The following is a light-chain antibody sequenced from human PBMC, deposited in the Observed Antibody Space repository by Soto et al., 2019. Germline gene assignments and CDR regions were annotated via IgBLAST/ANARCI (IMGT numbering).Light chain of an antibody. J-gene: IGKJ1*01. Sequence: ENVLTQSPGTLSLSPGERATLSCRASQSVSSNYLAWYQHKPGQAPRLLIYGASSRATGIPDRFSGSGSGTDFTLTIIRLEHEDFAVYYCQQYGSSPRTFGQGTKVEIK. CDR1: QSVSSNY. CDR3: QQYGSSPRT. CDR2: GAS. V-gene: IGKV3-20*01.